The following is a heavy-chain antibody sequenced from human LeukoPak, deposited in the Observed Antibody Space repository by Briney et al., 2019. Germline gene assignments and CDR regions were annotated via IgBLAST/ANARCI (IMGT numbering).Heavy chain of an antibody. Sequence: GASVKVSCKASGYTFTGYYMHWVRQAPGQGLEWMGWINPNSGGTNYAQKFQGWVTMTRDTSISTAYMELSRLRSDDTAVYYCARGGMGASYYYGMDVWGQGTTVTVSS. CDR3: ARGGMGASYYYGMDV. CDR2: INPNSGGT. V-gene: IGHV1-2*04. CDR1: GYTFTGYY. D-gene: IGHD1-26*01. J-gene: IGHJ6*02.